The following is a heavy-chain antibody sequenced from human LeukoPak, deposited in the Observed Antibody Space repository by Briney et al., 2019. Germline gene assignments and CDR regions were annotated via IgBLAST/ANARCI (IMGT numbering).Heavy chain of an antibody. CDR3: ARGNSYHFDY. CDR1: GGSISSYY. J-gene: IGHJ4*02. D-gene: IGHD1-26*01. CDR2: IYYSGST. Sequence: SETLSLTCTVSGGSISSYYWSWIRQPPGKGLEWIGYIYYSGSTNYNPSLKSRVTISVDTSKNQFSLKLSSVTAADTAVYYCARGNSYHFDYWGQGTLVTVSS. V-gene: IGHV4-59*08.